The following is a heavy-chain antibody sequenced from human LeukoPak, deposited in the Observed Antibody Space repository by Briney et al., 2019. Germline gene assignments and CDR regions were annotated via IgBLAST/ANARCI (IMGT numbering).Heavy chain of an antibody. CDR3: PRGDYGFWSGYWCILGSEV. V-gene: IGHV1-18*01. CDR1: GYTFTSYG. J-gene: IGHJ6*01. CDR2: ISAYNGNT. D-gene: IGHD3-3*01. Sequence: ASVKVSCTASGYTFTSYGISWVRPTPGQGREWMGWISAYNGNTNYAQNPKGRVTKTTNTSTSTAHMELTRLTPDDPGGYSCPRGDYGFWSGYWCILGSEVWGEGTTVTVSS.